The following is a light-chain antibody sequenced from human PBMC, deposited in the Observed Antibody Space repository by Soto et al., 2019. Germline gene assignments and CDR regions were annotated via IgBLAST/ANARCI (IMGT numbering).Light chain of an antibody. CDR3: QTWGTGVRVV. CDR1: SGHSSYA. V-gene: IGLV4-69*01. J-gene: IGLJ2*01. CDR2: LNSDGSH. Sequence: QPVLTQSPSASASLGASVKLTCTLSSGHSSYAIAWHQQQPEKGPRYLMRLNSDGSHFKGDGIPDRFSGSSSGAERYLTISSLQSEDEADYYCQTWGTGVRVVFGGGTKLTVL.